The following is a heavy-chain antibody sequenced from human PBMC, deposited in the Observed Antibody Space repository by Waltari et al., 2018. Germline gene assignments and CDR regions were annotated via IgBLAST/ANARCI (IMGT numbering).Heavy chain of an antibody. CDR2: INPNSGGT. V-gene: IGHV1-2*06. Sequence: GYTFTGYYMHWVRQAPGQGLEWMGRINPNSGGTNYAQKFQGRVTMTRDTSISTAYMELSRLRSDDTAVYYCATTQLVAYWQGHYFDYWGQGTLVTVSS. CDR3: ATTQLVAYWQGHYFDY. CDR1: GYTFTGYY. J-gene: IGHJ4*02. D-gene: IGHD2-15*01.